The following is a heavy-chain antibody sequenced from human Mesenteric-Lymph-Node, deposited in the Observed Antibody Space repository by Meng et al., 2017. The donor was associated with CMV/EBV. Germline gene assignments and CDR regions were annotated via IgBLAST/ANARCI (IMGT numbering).Heavy chain of an antibody. CDR2: INHSGST. J-gene: IGHJ4*02. Sequence: AVYGVSFSDYYCSWIRQPPGKGLEWIGEINHSGSTIYNPSLKSRVTISVDTSKNPFSLNLHSVTAADTAVYYCASGVRGSGTYYSNSWGQGTLVTVSS. CDR3: ASGVRGSGTYYSNS. D-gene: IGHD3-10*01. V-gene: IGHV4-34*01. CDR1: GVSFSDYY.